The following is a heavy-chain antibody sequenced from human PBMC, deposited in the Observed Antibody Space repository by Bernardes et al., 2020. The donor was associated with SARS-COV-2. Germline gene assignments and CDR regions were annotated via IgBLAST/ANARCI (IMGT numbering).Heavy chain of an antibody. D-gene: IGHD6-19*01. V-gene: IGHV3-15*01. CDR2: IKSKTDGGTT. CDR3: GEDRGWKTGY. J-gene: IGHJ4*02. Sequence: GGSLRLSCAASGFTFSNAWMSWVRQAPGKGLEWVGRIKSKTDGGTTDYAAPLKGRFTISRDDSKNTLYLKMNSLKTEDTAVYYCGEDRGWKTGYWGQGTLVTVSS. CDR1: GFTFSNAW.